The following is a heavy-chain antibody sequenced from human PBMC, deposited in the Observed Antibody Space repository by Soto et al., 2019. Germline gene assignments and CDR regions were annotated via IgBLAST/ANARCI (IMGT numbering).Heavy chain of an antibody. CDR3: ARGNKGPGHYGPGSQGWYGP. D-gene: IGHD3-10*01. Sequence: QVQLVQSGAEVKKPGFSVRVSCKVSGGTFSSHAINWLRQAPGQGLEWMGVIIPITETPNNAEKFQGRVTITEDKATTSVYMELSSLTFDDTAVYFCARGNKGPGHYGPGSQGWYGPWGQGTLVTVSS. CDR2: IIPITETP. J-gene: IGHJ5*02. V-gene: IGHV1-69*06. CDR1: GGTFSSHA.